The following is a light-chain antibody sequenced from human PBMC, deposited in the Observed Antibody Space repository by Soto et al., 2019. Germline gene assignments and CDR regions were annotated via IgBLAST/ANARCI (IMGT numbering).Light chain of an antibody. Sequence: DIQMTQSPSTLSASVGDRVTITCRASQSISSWLAWYQQKPGKAPKLLIYKASSLESGVPSRFSGSGSGPEFTLTISSLQPADFATYYCQQYNSYPYTFGQGTKLEIK. CDR3: QQYNSYPYT. CDR1: QSISSW. J-gene: IGKJ2*01. CDR2: KAS. V-gene: IGKV1-5*03.